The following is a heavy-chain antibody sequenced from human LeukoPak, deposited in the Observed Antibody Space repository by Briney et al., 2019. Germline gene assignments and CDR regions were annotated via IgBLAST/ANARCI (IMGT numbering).Heavy chain of an antibody. CDR2: IHYSGST. V-gene: IGHV4-59*01. Sequence: SETLSLTCTVSGDSISGYYWSWIRQSPGKAPEWIGHIHYSGSTNCKSSLQSRITISVERSKNQFSLKLTSVTAADTAVYYCARVKEGSSWDSFDYWGQGTLVTVSS. D-gene: IGHD6-13*01. J-gene: IGHJ4*02. CDR1: GDSISGYY. CDR3: ARVKEGSSWDSFDY.